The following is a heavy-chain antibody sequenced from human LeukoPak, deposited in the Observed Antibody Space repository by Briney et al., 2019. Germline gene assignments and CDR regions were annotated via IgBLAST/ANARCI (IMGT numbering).Heavy chain of an antibody. CDR3: AKDMTWDVRQQLGLDY. CDR1: GFTFSSYA. D-gene: IGHD6-13*01. V-gene: IGHV3-30*04. CDR2: ISYDGSNK. Sequence: PGRSLRLSCAASGFTFSSYAMHWVRQAPGKGLEWVAVISYDGSNKYYADSVKGRFTISRDKYKNTLYLQMNSLRAEDTALYYCAKDMTWDVRQQLGLDYWGQGTLVTVSS. J-gene: IGHJ4*02.